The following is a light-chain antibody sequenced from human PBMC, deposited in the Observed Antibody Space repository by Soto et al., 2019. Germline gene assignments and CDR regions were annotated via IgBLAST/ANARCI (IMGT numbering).Light chain of an antibody. CDR3: QQYDNWPIT. CDR2: GAS. V-gene: IGKV3-15*01. J-gene: IGKJ5*01. CDR1: QSININ. Sequence: EIGMTQSPGTLSVSPGETVTLPCRASQSININLAWYQQKPGQAPRLLIYGASTRATGLPARFSGSGSDTEFTLIISSLQSEDSAVYYCQQYDNWPITFGQGTRLEIK.